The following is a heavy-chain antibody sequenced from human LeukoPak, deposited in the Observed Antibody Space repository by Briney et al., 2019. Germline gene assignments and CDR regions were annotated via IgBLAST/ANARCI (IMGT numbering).Heavy chain of an antibody. CDR2: IKRDGSEK. Sequence: PGGSLRLSCAASGFTFSSYWMSWVRQAPGKGLEWVANIKRDGSEKYYVDSVKGRFTISRDNAKNSLYLQMNSLRAEDTAVYYCARAEDSGYEHYYFDYWGQGTGVTVSS. D-gene: IGHD5-12*01. CDR3: ARAEDSGYEHYYFDY. J-gene: IGHJ4*02. V-gene: IGHV3-7*01. CDR1: GFTFSSYW.